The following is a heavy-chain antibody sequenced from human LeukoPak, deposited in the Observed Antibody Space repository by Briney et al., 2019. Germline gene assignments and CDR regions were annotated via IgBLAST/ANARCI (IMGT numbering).Heavy chain of an antibody. CDR1: GFTFSTVS. CDR3: AREGRGRRAFDI. J-gene: IGHJ3*02. CDR2: ISSSSSYI. D-gene: IGHD3-16*01. V-gene: IGHV3-21*01. Sequence: PRGSLRLSCAPSGFTFSTVSTNWVRQAPGKGREWVSSISSSSSYIYYADSVKGRFTNSRDNAKNSLYMQMSSLRAGDTAVYYCAREGRGRRAFDIWGQGTMVTVSS.